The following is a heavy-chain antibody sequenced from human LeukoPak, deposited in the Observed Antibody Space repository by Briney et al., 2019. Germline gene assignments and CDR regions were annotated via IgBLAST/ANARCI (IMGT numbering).Heavy chain of an antibody. CDR2: MNPNSGNT. J-gene: IGHJ5*02. D-gene: IGHD3-3*01. CDR1: GYTFTSYD. V-gene: IGHV1-8*01. Sequence: ASVKVSCKASGYTFTSYDINWVRQATGQGLEWMGWMNPNSGNTGYAQKFQGRVTMTRNTSISTAYMELSSLRSEDTAVYYCARLHYDLWRGPNWFDPWGQGTLATVSS. CDR3: ARLHYDLWRGPNWFDP.